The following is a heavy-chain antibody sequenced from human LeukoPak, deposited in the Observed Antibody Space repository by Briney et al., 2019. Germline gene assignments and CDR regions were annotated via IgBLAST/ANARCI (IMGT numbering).Heavy chain of an antibody. D-gene: IGHD6-13*01. V-gene: IGHV4-59*12. CDR2: IYYSGST. CDR1: GGSISSYY. Sequence: PSETLSLTCTVSGGSISSYYWSWIPQPPGKGLEWLGYIYYSGSTNYNPSLKSRVTISVDKSKNQFSLKLRSVTAADTAMYYCARINIAADGNPLDYWGQGTLVTVSS. CDR3: ARINIAADGNPLDY. J-gene: IGHJ4*02.